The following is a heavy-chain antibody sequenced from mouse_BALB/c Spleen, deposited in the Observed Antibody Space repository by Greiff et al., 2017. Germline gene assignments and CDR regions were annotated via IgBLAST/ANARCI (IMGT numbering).Heavy chain of an antibody. J-gene: IGHJ2*01. D-gene: IGHD3-2*02. CDR2: IWGDGST. V-gene: IGHV2-6-7*01. CDR1: GFSLTSYG. Sequence: VKVVESGPGLVAPSQSLSITCTVSGFSLTSYGVHWVRQPPGKGLEWLGMIWGDGSTDYNSALKSRLSISKDNSKSQVFLKMNSLQTDDTARYYCARDQDDYFDYWGQGTTLTVSS. CDR3: ARDQDDYFDY.